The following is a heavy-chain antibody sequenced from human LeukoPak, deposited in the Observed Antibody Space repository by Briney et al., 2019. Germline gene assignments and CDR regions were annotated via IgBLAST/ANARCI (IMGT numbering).Heavy chain of an antibody. CDR3: ASHLYRRWHTRVY. D-gene: IGHD5-24*01. CDR1: GFTVSSNY. Sequence: PGGSLRLSCAASGFTVSSNYMSWVRQAPGKGLEWVSVIYSGGSTYYADSVKGRFTISRDNSKNTLYLQMNSLRAEDTAVYYCASHLYRRWHTRVYRGQGTLVTVSS. V-gene: IGHV3-66*02. J-gene: IGHJ4*02. CDR2: IYSGGST.